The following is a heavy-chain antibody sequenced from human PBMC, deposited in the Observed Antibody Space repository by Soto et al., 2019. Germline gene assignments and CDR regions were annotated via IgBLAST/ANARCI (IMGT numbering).Heavy chain of an antibody. J-gene: IGHJ4*02. CDR2: INHSGST. Sequence: PSETLSLTCAVYGGSFSGYYWSWIRQPPGKGLEWIGEINHSGSTNYNPSLKSRVTISVDTSKNQFSLKLSSVTAADTAVYYCARVGIAADGIRYWGQGTLVTVYS. CDR3: ARVGIAADGIRY. V-gene: IGHV4-34*01. D-gene: IGHD6-13*01. CDR1: GGSFSGYY.